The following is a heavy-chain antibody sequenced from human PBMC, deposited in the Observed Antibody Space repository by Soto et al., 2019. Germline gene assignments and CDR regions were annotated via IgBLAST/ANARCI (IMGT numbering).Heavy chain of an antibody. Sequence: GESLNISCEASGYIFTSYWIAWVRQMPGKGLEWMGMIYPGDSDTRYSPSFQGQITISADKSINTVYLQWSSLKDSDTAIYYCARFGSNFYKTGDVWGQGTTVTVSS. CDR1: GYIFTSYW. D-gene: IGHD1-1*01. V-gene: IGHV5-51*01. J-gene: IGHJ6*02. CDR2: IYPGDSDT. CDR3: ARFGSNFYKTGDV.